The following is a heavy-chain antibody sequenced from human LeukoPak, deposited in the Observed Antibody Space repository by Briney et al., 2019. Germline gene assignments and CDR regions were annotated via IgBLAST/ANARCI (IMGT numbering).Heavy chain of an antibody. CDR1: GFTFSSYS. V-gene: IGHV3-23*01. D-gene: IGHD2-15*01. J-gene: IGHJ4*02. CDR3: ATQMHNAYCSGGSCFLFDY. Sequence: GGSLRLSCAASGFTFSSYSMNWVRQAPGKGLEWVSAISGSGGSTYYADSVKGRFTISRDNSKNTLYLQMNSLRAEDTAVYYCATQMHNAYCSGGSCFLFDYWGQGTLVTVSS. CDR2: ISGSGGST.